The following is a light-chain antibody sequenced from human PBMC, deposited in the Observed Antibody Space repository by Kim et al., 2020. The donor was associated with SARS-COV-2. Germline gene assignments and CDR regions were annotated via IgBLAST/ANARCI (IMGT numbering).Light chain of an antibody. CDR2: DVT. J-gene: IGLJ2*01. V-gene: IGLV2-14*03. CDR1: TNDIGAFQF. CDR3: SSFSVKSTWP. Sequence: QSALTQPASVSGSPGQSITISCTGTTNDIGAFQFVSWYQHHPGKAPKVIISDVTKRPSGISDRFSGSKSGNTASLTISGLQPEDEADYYCSSFSVKSTWPFGGGTQLTVL.